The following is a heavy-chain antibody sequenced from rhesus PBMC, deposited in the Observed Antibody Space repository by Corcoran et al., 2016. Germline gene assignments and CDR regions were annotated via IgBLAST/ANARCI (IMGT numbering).Heavy chain of an antibody. CDR3: ARLRGSGSWNWNYFDY. CDR2: IYWDDDK. Sequence: QVTLKESGPALVKPTQTLTLTCTFSGFSLSISGMGVGWIRQPPGKVLEWLASIYWDDDKYYSTSLKSRLTISKDTSKNQVVLTMTHMDPVDTATYFCARLRGSGSWNWNYFDYWGQGVLVTVSS. D-gene: IGHD6-25*01. V-gene: IGHV2S1*01. J-gene: IGHJ4*01. CDR1: GFSLSISGMG.